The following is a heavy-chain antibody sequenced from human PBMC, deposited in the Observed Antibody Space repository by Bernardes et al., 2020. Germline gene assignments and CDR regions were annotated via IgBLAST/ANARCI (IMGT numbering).Heavy chain of an antibody. Sequence: GGSLRLSCAASGFTFSSYSMNWVRQAPGKGLEWVSSISSSSSYIYYADSVKGRFTISRDNAKNSLYLQMNSLRAEDTAVYYCARDILTGYYMAYYYGMDVWGQGTTVTVSS. J-gene: IGHJ6*02. CDR2: ISSSSSYI. V-gene: IGHV3-21*01. CDR3: ARDILTGYYMAYYYGMDV. CDR1: GFTFSSYS. D-gene: IGHD3-9*01.